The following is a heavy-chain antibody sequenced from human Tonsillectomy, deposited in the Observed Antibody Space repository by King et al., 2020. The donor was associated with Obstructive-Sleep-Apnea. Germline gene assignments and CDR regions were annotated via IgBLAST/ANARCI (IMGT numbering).Heavy chain of an antibody. Sequence: VQLQESGPGLVKPSETLSLTCTVSGGSISNYYWSWIRQLPGKGLEWIGYMYYSGNTNFNPSLKSRVTISSDTSKIQFSLRLSSVTAADTAAYYCARHRGVEDYGGYGDYFDYWGQGTLVTVSS. CDR2: MYYSGNT. CDR3: ARHRGVEDYGGYGDYFDY. J-gene: IGHJ4*02. CDR1: GGSISNYY. D-gene: IGHD5-12*01. V-gene: IGHV4-59*08.